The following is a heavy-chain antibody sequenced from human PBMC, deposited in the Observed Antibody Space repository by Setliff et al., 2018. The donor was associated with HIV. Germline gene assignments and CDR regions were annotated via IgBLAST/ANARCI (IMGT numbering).Heavy chain of an antibody. Sequence: PGESLKISCKGSGYSFSSYWIAWVRQMPGKGLEWMGIIYPGDSDTRYSPSFQGQVTISADTSISTAYLQWRSLKSSDTATYYCARHVSSGLRLYYHYVDVWGKGATVTVSS. CDR1: GYSFSSYW. CDR3: ARHVSSGLRLYYHYVDV. J-gene: IGHJ6*03. V-gene: IGHV5-51*01. CDR2: IYPGDSDT. D-gene: IGHD2-15*01.